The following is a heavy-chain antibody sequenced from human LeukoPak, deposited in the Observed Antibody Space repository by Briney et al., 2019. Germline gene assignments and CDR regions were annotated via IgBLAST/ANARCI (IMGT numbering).Heavy chain of an antibody. CDR3: ARVGTPMITFGGVIVTPGTDYYGMDV. V-gene: IGHV1-2*02. J-gene: IGHJ6*02. CDR1: GYTFTGYY. Sequence: ASVTVSCKASGYTFTGYYMHWVRQAPGQGLEWMGWINPNSGGTNYAQKFQGRVTMTRDTSISTAYMELSRLRSDDTAVYYCARVGTPMITFGGVIVTPGTDYYGMDVWGQGTTVTVSS. D-gene: IGHD3-16*02. CDR2: INPNSGGT.